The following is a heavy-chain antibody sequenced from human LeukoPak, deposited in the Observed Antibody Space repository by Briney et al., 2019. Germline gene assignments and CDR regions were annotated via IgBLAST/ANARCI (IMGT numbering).Heavy chain of an antibody. CDR1: GYTFTSYG. D-gene: IGHD5-18*01. CDR2: ISAYNGNT. J-gene: IGHJ4*02. V-gene: IGHV1-18*01. CDR3: ARRGSKYSYGLPFFDY. Sequence: ASVKVSCKASGYTFTSYGISWVRQAPGQGLEWMGWISAYNGNTNYAQKLQGRVTMTTDTSTSTAYMELRSLRSDDTAVYYCARRGSKYSYGLPFFDYWGQGTLVTVSS.